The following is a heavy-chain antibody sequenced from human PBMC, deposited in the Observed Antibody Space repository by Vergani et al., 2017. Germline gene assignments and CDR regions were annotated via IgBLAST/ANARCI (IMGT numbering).Heavy chain of an antibody. CDR3: ARSVRRLGPTSYYYYYMDV. CDR2: INHSGST. D-gene: IGHD6-19*01. V-gene: IGHV4-34*01. CDR1: GGSFSGYY. Sequence: QVQLQQWGAGLLKPSETLSLTCAVYGGSFSGYYWSWIRQPPGKGLEWIGEINHSGSTNYNPSLKSRVTISVDTSKNQFSLKLSSVTAADTAVYYCARSVRRLGPTSYYYYYMDVWGKGTTVTVSS. J-gene: IGHJ6*03.